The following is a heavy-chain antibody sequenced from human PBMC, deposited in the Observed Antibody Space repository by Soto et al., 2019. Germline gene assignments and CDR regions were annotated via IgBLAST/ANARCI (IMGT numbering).Heavy chain of an antibody. CDR3: AREAPYPYDILTGPFDY. D-gene: IGHD3-9*01. CDR1: GGSISSYY. J-gene: IGHJ4*02. V-gene: IGHV4-59*01. Sequence: SETLSLTCTVSGGSISSYYWSWIRQPPGKGLEWIGYIYSSGSTTYNPSLKSRVTISVDTSKNQFSLKLSSVTAADTAVYYCAREAPYPYDILTGPFDYWGQGTLVTVSS. CDR2: IYSSGST.